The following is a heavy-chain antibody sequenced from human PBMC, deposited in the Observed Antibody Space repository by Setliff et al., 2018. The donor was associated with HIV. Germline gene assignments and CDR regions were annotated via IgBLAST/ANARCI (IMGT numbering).Heavy chain of an antibody. CDR1: GASLSGDDFF. D-gene: IGHD3-22*01. Sequence: PSETLSLTCTVSGASLSGDDFFWNWIRQHPTGALEWIGYISYRGTTFYNPSLKSRLAIPVDTSKSHFSLQLTSMTAADTAVYFCARALYFYDSRGFRSLGFDPWGQGTLVT. CDR3: ARALYFYDSRGFRSLGFDP. CDR2: ISYRGTT. J-gene: IGHJ5*02. V-gene: IGHV4-31*03.